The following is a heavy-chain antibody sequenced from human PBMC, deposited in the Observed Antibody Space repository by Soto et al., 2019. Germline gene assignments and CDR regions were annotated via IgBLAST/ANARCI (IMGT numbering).Heavy chain of an antibody. CDR3: ARDQYSSGWYNYYGMDV. D-gene: IGHD6-19*01. Sequence: SETLSLTCAVSGGSISSSNWWSWVRQPAGKGLEWIGEIYHSGSTNYNPSLKSRVTISVDKSKNQFSLKLSSVTAADTAVYYCARDQYSSGWYNYYGMDVWGQGTTVTVSS. CDR1: GGSISSSNW. J-gene: IGHJ6*02. CDR2: IYHSGST. V-gene: IGHV4-4*02.